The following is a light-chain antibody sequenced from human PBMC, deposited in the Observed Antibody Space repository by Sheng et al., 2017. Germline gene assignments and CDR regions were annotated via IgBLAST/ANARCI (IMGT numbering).Light chain of an antibody. V-gene: IGLV2-11*01. CDR2: DVS. CDR1: SSDVGGYNY. J-gene: IGLJ3*02. CDR3: CSHAGTYTSWV. Sequence: QSALTQPRSVSGSPGQSVTISCTGTSSDVGGYNYVSWYQQLPGKAPKLMIYDVSTRPSGVPDRFSGSKSGNTASLTISGLQAEDEADYYCCSHAGTYTSWVFGGGTKLTVL.